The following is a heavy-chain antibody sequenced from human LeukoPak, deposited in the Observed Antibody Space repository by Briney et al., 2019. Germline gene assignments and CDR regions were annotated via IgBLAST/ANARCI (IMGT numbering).Heavy chain of an antibody. Sequence: PSETLSLTCAVYGGSFSGYYWSWIRQPPGKGLEWIGYIYHSGSTYYNPSLKSRVTISVDRSKNQFSLKLSSVTAADTAVYYCAREYGSSWDHNWFDPWGQGTLVTVSS. CDR2: IYHSGST. J-gene: IGHJ5*02. CDR3: AREYGSSWDHNWFDP. CDR1: GGSFSGYY. V-gene: IGHV4-34*01. D-gene: IGHD6-13*01.